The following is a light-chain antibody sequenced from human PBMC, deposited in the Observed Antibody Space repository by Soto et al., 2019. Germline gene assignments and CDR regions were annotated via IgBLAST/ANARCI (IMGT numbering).Light chain of an antibody. J-gene: IGLJ1*01. CDR2: QVT. CDR1: RSDVGTRNF. V-gene: IGLV2-14*01. Sequence: QSVLTQPASVSGSPGHSITISCTGTRSDVGTRNFLSWYQQHPGKAPKLSSYQVTNRPSGVSNRFFCSKSGNTASLTMSGLQGEDEADYYCSSYTDSTNYVFGTGTKVTVL. CDR3: SSYTDSTNYV.